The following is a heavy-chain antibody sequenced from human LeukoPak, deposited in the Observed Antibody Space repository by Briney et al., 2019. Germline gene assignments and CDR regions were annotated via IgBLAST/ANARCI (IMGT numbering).Heavy chain of an antibody. J-gene: IGHJ5*02. Sequence: SETLSLTCSVSGDSVSSDSYYWSWIRQPPGKGLEWIGYMYHSGGTNYNPSLKSRVTISLDTSKNQFSLKLSSVTAADTATYYCASLLGPWYIDRWGQGTPVTVSS. D-gene: IGHD4/OR15-4a*01. CDR3: ASLLGPWYIDR. CDR2: MYHSGGT. V-gene: IGHV4-61*01. CDR1: GDSVSSDSYY.